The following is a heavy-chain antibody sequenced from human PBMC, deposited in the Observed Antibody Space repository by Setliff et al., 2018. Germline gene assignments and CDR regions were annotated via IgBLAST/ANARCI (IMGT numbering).Heavy chain of an antibody. CDR3: ATSGGGSSGYYNAFDI. D-gene: IGHD3-22*01. J-gene: IGHJ3*02. CDR1: GYTFTSYY. V-gene: IGHV1-46*01. CDR2: INPSGGST. Sequence: GASVKVSCKASGYTFTSYYMHWVRQAPGQGLEWMGIINPSGGSTSYAQKFQGRVTMTRDTSTDTAYMELSSLRSEETAVYYWATSGGGSSGYYNAFDIWGQGTMVTVSS.